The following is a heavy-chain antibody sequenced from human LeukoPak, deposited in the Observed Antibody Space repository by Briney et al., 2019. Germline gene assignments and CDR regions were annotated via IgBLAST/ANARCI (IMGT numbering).Heavy chain of an antibody. J-gene: IGHJ3*02. CDR2: IKRDGSEE. D-gene: IGHD6-19*01. V-gene: IGHV3-7*01. Sequence: PGGSLRLSCVASGLTFSNDWMTWVRQAPGKGLEWVANIKRDGSEEYYVDSVKGRFLISRDNAKSSLYLQMNSLRAEDTAVYYCARNWIARVAADWHDAFDIWGQGTKVTVSS. CDR1: GLTFSNDW. CDR3: ARNWIARVAADWHDAFDI.